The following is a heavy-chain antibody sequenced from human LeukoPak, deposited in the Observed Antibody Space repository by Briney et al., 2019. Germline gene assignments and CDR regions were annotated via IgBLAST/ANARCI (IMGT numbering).Heavy chain of an antibody. V-gene: IGHV3-74*01. CDR3: AELGITMIGGV. D-gene: IGHD3-10*02. J-gene: IGHJ6*04. CDR1: GFTFSSYW. CDR2: INSDGSST. Sequence: GGSLRLSCAASGFTFSSYWMHWVRQAPGKGLVWVSRINSDGSSTSYADSVKARFTISRDNAKNTLYLQMNSLRAEDTAVYYCAELGITMIGGVWGKGTTVTISS.